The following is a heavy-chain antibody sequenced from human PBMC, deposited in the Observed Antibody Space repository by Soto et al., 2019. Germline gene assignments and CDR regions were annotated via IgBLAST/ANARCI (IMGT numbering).Heavy chain of an antibody. Sequence: QVQLQESGPGLVKPSQTLSLTCTVSGGSISSGGYYWSWIRQHPGKGLEWIGYIYYSGSTYYNPPLKRRFTISVDTSKNQFSLKLSSVTAADTAVYYCARERIYDSSGYSCYYGMDVWGQGTTVTVSS. D-gene: IGHD3-22*01. CDR2: IYYSGST. CDR3: ARERIYDSSGYSCYYGMDV. V-gene: IGHV4-31*03. J-gene: IGHJ6*02. CDR1: GGSISSGGYY.